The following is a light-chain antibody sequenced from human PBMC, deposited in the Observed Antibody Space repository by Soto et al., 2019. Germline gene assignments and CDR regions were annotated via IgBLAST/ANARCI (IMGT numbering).Light chain of an antibody. J-gene: IGKJ4*01. Sequence: EIVFTQSPATLSLFPGEKATLSCRASQSISNSLVWYQQKPGQAPRLLIYDASKRAIGIPARFSGSGSGTDFTLTISSLEPEDFAVYYCQQRYFWPLTFGGGTKVDIK. CDR2: DAS. CDR1: QSISNS. CDR3: QQRYFWPLT. V-gene: IGKV3-11*01.